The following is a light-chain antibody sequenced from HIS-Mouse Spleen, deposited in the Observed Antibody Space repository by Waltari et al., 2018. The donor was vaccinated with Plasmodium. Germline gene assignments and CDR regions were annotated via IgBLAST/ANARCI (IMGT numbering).Light chain of an antibody. CDR2: GAS. Sequence: EIVMTQSPATLSVSPGERATLSCRASQRVSSNLAWYQQKPGQAPRLLIYGASTRATGIPARFSGSGSGTECTLTISSLQSEDFVVYYCQQYNNWSFTFGPGTKVDIK. J-gene: IGKJ3*01. CDR1: QRVSSN. V-gene: IGKV3-15*01. CDR3: QQYNNWSFT.